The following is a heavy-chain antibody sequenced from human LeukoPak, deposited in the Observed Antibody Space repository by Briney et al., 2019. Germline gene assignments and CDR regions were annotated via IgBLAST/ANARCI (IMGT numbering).Heavy chain of an antibody. CDR1: GYTFTSYG. CDR3: ARVQQLLNNWFDP. D-gene: IGHD2-2*01. V-gene: IGHV1-18*01. Sequence: VASVKVSCKASGYTFTSYGISWVRQAPGQGLEWMGWISAYNGNTNYAQKLQGRVTMTTDISTSTAYMELRSLRSDDTAVYYCARVQQLLNNWFDPWGQGTLVTVSS. J-gene: IGHJ5*02. CDR2: ISAYNGNT.